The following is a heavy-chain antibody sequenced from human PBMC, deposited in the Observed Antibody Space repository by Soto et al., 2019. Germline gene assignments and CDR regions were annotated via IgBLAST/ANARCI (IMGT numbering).Heavy chain of an antibody. Sequence: GESLKISCKGSGYSFTSYWIGWARQMPGKGLEWMGIIYPGDSDTRCSPSFQGQVTISADKSISTAYLQWSSLKASDTAMYYCATSRIVSGYYYGMDVWGQGTTVTVSS. CDR1: GYSFTSYW. CDR3: ATSRIVSGYYYGMDV. J-gene: IGHJ6*02. V-gene: IGHV5-51*01. D-gene: IGHD1-26*01. CDR2: IYPGDSDT.